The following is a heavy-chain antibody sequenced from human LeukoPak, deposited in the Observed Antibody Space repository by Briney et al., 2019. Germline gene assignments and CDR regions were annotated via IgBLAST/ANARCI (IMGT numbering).Heavy chain of an antibody. CDR3: ARDYSDAFDI. D-gene: IGHD1-26*01. CDR1: GFTFSSYA. V-gene: IGHV3-30*02. CDR2: IRYDGSNQ. Sequence: GGSLRLSCAASGFTFSSYAMHWVRQAPGKGLEWVAFIRYDGSNQDHADSVKGRFTISRDNSKNMLFLQMNSLRAEDTAVYYCARDYSDAFDIWGQGTMVTVSS. J-gene: IGHJ3*02.